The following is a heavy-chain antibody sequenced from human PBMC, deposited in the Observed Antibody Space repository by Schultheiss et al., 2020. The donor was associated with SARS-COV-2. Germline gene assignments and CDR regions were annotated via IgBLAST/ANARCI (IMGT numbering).Heavy chain of an antibody. Sequence: GGSLRLSCAASGFTFSSYSMNWVRQAPGKGLEWVSYISSSGSTIYYADSVKGRFTISRDNSKNTLYLQMNSLRAEDTAVYYCAMSHYYYGMDVWGQGTTVTVSS. J-gene: IGHJ6*02. CDR3: AMSHYYYGMDV. CDR2: ISSSGSTI. CDR1: GFTFSSYS. V-gene: IGHV3-48*01.